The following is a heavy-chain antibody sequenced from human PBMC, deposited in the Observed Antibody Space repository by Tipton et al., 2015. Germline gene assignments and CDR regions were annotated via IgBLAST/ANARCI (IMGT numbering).Heavy chain of an antibody. V-gene: IGHV4-38-2*01. CDR1: GYPISSGYY. Sequence: TLSLTCDVSGYPISSGYYWGWIRQPPGKGLEWIGSIFHRGDTNYNPSLKSRVTISLDTSKNQFSLKLTSVTAADTAVYYCARRLPYFEWSKVYYFDYWGQGSPVTVSP. D-gene: IGHD3-9*01. CDR2: IFHRGDT. CDR3: ARRLPYFEWSKVYYFDY. J-gene: IGHJ4*02.